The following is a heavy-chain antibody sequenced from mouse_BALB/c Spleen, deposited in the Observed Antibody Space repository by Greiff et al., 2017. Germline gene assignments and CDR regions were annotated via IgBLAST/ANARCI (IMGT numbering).Heavy chain of an antibody. Sequence: EVQLVESGGGLVKPGGSLKLSCAASGFTFSDYYMNWVRQTPEKRLEWVATISDGGSYTYYPDSVKGRFTISRDNAKNNLYLQMSSLKSEDTAMYYCARGGWAYWGQGTLVTVSA. J-gene: IGHJ3*01. V-gene: IGHV5-4*02. D-gene: IGHD2-3*01. CDR2: ISDGGSYT. CDR3: ARGGWAY. CDR1: GFTFSDYY.